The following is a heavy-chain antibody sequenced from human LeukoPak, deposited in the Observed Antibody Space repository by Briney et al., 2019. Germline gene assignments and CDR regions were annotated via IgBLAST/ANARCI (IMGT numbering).Heavy chain of an antibody. J-gene: IGHJ4*02. CDR2: IYYSGST. D-gene: IGHD3-10*01. Sequence: SETLSLTCTVSGGSISSYYWSWIRQPPGKGLEWIGYIYYSGSTNYNPSLKSRVTISVDTSKNQFSLKLSSVTAADTAVYYCARGTYGSGSYPPSFDYWGQGTLVTVSS. V-gene: IGHV4-59*01. CDR3: ARGTYGSGSYPPSFDY. CDR1: GGSISSYY.